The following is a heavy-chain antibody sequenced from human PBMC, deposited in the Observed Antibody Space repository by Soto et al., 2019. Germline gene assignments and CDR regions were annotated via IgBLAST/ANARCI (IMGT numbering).Heavy chain of an antibody. CDR2: IGRDGSNT. CDR3: ARDDVYDDNGLEE. CDR1: GFTFSSHG. V-gene: IGHV3-33*01. D-gene: IGHD4-17*01. Sequence: PLVESGGGVIQPGRSLSLSCAASGFTFSSHGMHWVRQAPGKGLEWVAVIGRDGSNTFYTDSVKGRFTISRDNSDNTLYLQMNSLRVEDTAVYYCARDDVYDDNGLEEWGQGTLVTVSA. J-gene: IGHJ4*02.